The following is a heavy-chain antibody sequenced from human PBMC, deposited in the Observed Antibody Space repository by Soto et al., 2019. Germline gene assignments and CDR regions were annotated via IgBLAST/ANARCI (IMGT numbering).Heavy chain of an antibody. CDR3: ARHSYSSGWYIAGYYFDY. CDR2: ISSSSSTI. D-gene: IGHD6-19*01. CDR1: GFTFSSYS. Sequence: LRLSCAASGFTFSSYSMNWVRQAPGKGLEWVSYISSSSSTIYYADSVKGRFTISRDNAKNSLYLQMNSLRAEDTAVYYCARHSYSSGWYIAGYYFDYWGQGTLVTVSS. J-gene: IGHJ4*02. V-gene: IGHV3-48*01.